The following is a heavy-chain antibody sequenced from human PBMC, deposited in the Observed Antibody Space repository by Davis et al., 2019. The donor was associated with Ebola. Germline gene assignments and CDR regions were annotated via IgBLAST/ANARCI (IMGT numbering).Heavy chain of an antibody. D-gene: IGHD5-18*01. Sequence: AASVQVSCKASGGTFSSYAISWVRQAPGQGLEWMGGIIPIFGIPNYAQRFQGRVTITADKSTSTAYMELGSLRSEDTAMYYCARDLGTAMATEWGQGTLVTVSS. CDR3: ARDLGTAMATE. J-gene: IGHJ4*02. CDR1: GGTFSSYA. V-gene: IGHV1-69*10. CDR2: IIPIFGIP.